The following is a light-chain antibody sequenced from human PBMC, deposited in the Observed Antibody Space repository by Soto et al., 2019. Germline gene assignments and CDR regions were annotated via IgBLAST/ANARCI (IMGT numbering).Light chain of an antibody. Sequence: QSVLTQPPSASGTPGQRVTISCSGSSSNIGSDTINWHQQLPGTAPQLLIYSNNQRPSGVPDRFSGSKSGTSASLAIGGLQSEDEADYYCAAWDDSLNGWVFGGGTKLTVL. J-gene: IGLJ3*02. CDR3: AAWDDSLNGWV. CDR1: SSNIGSDT. V-gene: IGLV1-44*01. CDR2: SNN.